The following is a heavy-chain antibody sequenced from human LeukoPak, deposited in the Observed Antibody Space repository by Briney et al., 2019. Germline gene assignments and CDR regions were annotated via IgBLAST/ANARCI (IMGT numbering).Heavy chain of an antibody. CDR2: IYYSGST. V-gene: IGHV4-59*01. Sequence: SETLSLTCTVSGGSISSYYWSWIRQPPGKGLEWIGYIYYSGSTNYNPSLKSRVTISVDTSENQFSLKLSSVTAADTAVYYCARKSYYDSSGYYYVFDYWGQGTLVTVSS. CDR1: GGSISSYY. D-gene: IGHD3-22*01. CDR3: ARKSYYDSSGYYYVFDY. J-gene: IGHJ4*02.